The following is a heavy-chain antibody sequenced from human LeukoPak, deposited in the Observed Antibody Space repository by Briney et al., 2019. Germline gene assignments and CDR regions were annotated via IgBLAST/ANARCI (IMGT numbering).Heavy chain of an antibody. Sequence: SETLSLTCTVSGGSISSGGYYWSWIRQHPGKGLEWIGYIYYSGSTYYNPSLKSQVTISVDTSKNQFSLKLSSVTAADTAVYYCARCAIRNDAFDIWGQGTMVTVSS. D-gene: IGHD2-2*02. CDR3: ARCAIRNDAFDI. J-gene: IGHJ3*02. CDR1: GGSISSGGYY. V-gene: IGHV4-31*01. CDR2: IYYSGST.